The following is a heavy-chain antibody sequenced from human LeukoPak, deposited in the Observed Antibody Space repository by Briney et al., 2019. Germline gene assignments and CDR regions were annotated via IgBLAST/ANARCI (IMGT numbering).Heavy chain of an antibody. V-gene: IGHV3-48*03. CDR3: TRAVSGKSLDF. CDR1: GFTFSSYE. Sequence: PGGSLRLSCAASGFTFSSYEMNWVRQAPGKGPEWVSYIPSSGSPIYYADSVKGRFTISRDNAKNSLYLQMNSLRAEDTALYYYTRAVSGKSLDFWGQGTLVTVSS. D-gene: IGHD6-19*01. CDR2: IPSSGSPI. J-gene: IGHJ4*02.